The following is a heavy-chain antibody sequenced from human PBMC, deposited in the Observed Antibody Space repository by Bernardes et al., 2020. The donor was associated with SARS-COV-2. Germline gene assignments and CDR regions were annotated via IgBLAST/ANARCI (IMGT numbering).Heavy chain of an antibody. CDR1: GYTFTTYG. Sequence: ASVKVSCKASGYTFTTYGISWVRQAPVQGLEWMGWINAYNGKTNYAQKLQGRVTMTTDTATSTAYMELTSLRSDDTAVYYCARSGFDYVWGTYRSMDVWGKATTVTVSS. V-gene: IGHV1-18*04. D-gene: IGHD3-16*02. CDR3: ARSGFDYVWGTYRSMDV. J-gene: IGHJ6*04. CDR2: INAYNGKT.